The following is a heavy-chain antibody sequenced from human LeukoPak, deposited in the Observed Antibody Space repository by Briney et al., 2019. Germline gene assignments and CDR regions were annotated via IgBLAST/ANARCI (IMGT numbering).Heavy chain of an antibody. CDR2: IRGSGGST. V-gene: IGHV3-23*01. CDR1: GFTFSSYA. Sequence: PGGSLRLSCAASGFTFSSYAMSWVRQAPGKGLEWVSAIRGSGGSTYYADSVKGRFTISRDNSKNTLYLQMNSLRAEDTAVYYCAKRPSGDYVWGSYRHPRDYWGQGTLVTVSS. J-gene: IGHJ4*02. D-gene: IGHD3-16*02. CDR3: AKRPSGDYVWGSYRHPRDY.